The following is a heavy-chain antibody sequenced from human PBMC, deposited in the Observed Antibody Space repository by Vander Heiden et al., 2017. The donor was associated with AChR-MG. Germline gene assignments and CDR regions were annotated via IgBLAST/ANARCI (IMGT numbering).Heavy chain of an antibody. CDR2: IKQDGSEK. CDR1: GFTLSGDW. V-gene: IGHV3-7*01. Sequence: EVQLVESGGGLVQPGGSLRLSCAASGFTLSGDWMGWVRQAPGKGLEWVANIKQDGSEKYYVDSVKGRFTISRDNAKNSLYLQMNSLRAEDTAVYYCARDLRRDSSGPPFDYWGQGTLVTVSS. CDR3: ARDLRRDSSGPPFDY. D-gene: IGHD6-19*01. J-gene: IGHJ4*02.